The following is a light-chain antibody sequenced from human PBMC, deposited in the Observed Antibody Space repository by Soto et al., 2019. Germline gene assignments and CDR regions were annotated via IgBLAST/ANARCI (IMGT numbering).Light chain of an antibody. J-gene: IGLJ1*01. CDR3: CSYAGSSTQSYV. CDR1: NSDVGGYNL. CDR2: EVS. Sequence: QSVLTQPPSASGSPGQSVTISCTGTNSDVGGYNLVSWYQQHPGKAPKVIIYEVSERPSGVSDRFSGSKSGNTASLMISGLQAEDEADYYCCSYAGSSTQSYVFGSGTKVTVL. V-gene: IGLV2-23*02.